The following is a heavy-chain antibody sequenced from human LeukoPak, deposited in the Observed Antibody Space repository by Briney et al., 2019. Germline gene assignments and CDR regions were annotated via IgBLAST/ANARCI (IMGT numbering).Heavy chain of an antibody. D-gene: IGHD3-22*01. V-gene: IGHV1-2*02. CDR1: GYTFTGYY. Sequence: GASVKVSCKASGYTFTGYYMHWVRQAPGQGLEWMRWINPNSGGTNYAQKFQGRVTMTRDTSISTAYMELSRLRSADTAVYYCARAKNYYDSSGNYYVAWGQGALVTVSS. J-gene: IGHJ4*02. CDR2: INPNSGGT. CDR3: ARAKNYYDSSGNYYVA.